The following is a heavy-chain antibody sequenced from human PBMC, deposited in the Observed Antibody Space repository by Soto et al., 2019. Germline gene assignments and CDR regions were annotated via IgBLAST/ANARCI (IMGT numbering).Heavy chain of an antibody. D-gene: IGHD3-3*01. J-gene: IGHJ4*02. Sequence: ASVKVSCKASGYTFTSYYMHWVRQAPGQGLEWMGIINPSGGSTRYAQKFQGRVTITRDTSASTAYMELSSLRSEDTAVYYCASGLRFLEPYFDYWGQGTLVTVSS. CDR1: GYTFTSYY. V-gene: IGHV1-46*01. CDR2: INPSGGST. CDR3: ASGLRFLEPYFDY.